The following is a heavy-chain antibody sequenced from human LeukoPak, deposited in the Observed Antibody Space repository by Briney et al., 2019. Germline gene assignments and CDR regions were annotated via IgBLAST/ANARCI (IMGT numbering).Heavy chain of an antibody. V-gene: IGHV1-24*01. CDR1: GYTLTELS. D-gene: IGHD6-19*01. CDR2: FDPEDGET. J-gene: IGHJ4*02. Sequence: ASVKVSCKVSGYTLTELSMHWVRQAPGKGLEWMGGFDPEDGETIYAQKFQGRVTMTEDTSTDTAYMELSSLRSEDTAVYYCATGVVLHIAAVAPKPPGAGPWRKSFDYWGQGTLVTVSS. CDR3: ATGVVLHIAAVAPKPPGAGPWRKSFDY.